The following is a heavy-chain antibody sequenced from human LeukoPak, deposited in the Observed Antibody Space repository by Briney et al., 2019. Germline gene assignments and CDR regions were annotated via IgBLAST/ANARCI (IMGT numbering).Heavy chain of an antibody. CDR2: IYTSGST. D-gene: IGHD2-2*01. Sequence: PSETLSLPCTVSGDSISSYYWSWIPHPAGEGLEWIGRIYTSGSTNYNPSLKSRVTMSVHTSKNQFSLKLSSVNAADTAVYYCARYNRYCSSTSCPKRYYYYGMDGWGQGATVTVSS. CDR3: ARYNRYCSSTSCPKRYYYYGMDG. CDR1: GDSISSYY. V-gene: IGHV4-4*07. J-gene: IGHJ6*02.